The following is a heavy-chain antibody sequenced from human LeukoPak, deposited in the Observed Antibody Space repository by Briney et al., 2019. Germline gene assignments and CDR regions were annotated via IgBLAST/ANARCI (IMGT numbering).Heavy chain of an antibody. CDR2: IRHDGTNK. J-gene: IGHJ4*02. CDR3: GRDVSDTVVVITHNFDF. CDR1: GFTFNSYG. V-gene: IGHV3-30*02. Sequence: GGSLRLSCAASGFTFNSYGMDWGRRAPGKGLEWVAFIRHDGTNKYYADSVKGRFTISRDNSKNTLFLQMSSLRVEDTAVYYCGRDVSDTVVVITHNFDFWGQGTLVTVSS. D-gene: IGHD3-22*01.